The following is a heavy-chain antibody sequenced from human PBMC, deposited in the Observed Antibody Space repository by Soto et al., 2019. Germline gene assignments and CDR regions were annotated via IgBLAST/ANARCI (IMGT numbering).Heavy chain of an antibody. D-gene: IGHD6-13*01. J-gene: IGHJ4*02. V-gene: IGHV4-34*01. CDR3: TRGGAQQQQVAY. Sequence: QVQLQQWGAGLLKPSETLSLTCAVYGGSFSDYYWTWIRQPPGKGLEWIAEINHRGSTNYNPSLTCRVTISIDKPKNQFSLKLNSVTAADTAVYYCTRGGAQQQQVAYWGQGTLVTVSS. CDR2: INHRGST. CDR1: GGSFSDYY.